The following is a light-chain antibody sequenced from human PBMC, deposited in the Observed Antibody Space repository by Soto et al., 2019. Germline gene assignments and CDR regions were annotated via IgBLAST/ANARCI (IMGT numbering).Light chain of an antibody. CDR3: SSYTSSSTIVV. V-gene: IGLV2-14*03. CDR1: SSDVGGYNY. J-gene: IGLJ2*01. CDR2: DVS. Sequence: QSALTQPASVSGSPGQSITISCTGTSSDVGGYNYVSWYQHHPGKAPKLMIYDVSNRPSGVSNRFSGYKSGNTASLTISGLQAEDEADYYCSSYTSSSTIVVFGGATQLTVL.